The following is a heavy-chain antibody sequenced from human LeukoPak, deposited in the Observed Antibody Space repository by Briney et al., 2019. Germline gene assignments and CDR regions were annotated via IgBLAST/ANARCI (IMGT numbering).Heavy chain of an antibody. V-gene: IGHV3-30*04. CDR1: GFTFSSYA. Sequence: GGSLRLSCAASGFTFSSYAMHWVRQAPGKGLEWVAVISYDGSNKYYVDSVKGRFTISRDNSKNSLYLQMNSLRAEDTAVYYCARHDNTGPYCLTYWGQGTLVTVSS. CDR3: ARHDNTGPYCLTY. J-gene: IGHJ4*02. D-gene: IGHD2-8*02. CDR2: ISYDGSNK.